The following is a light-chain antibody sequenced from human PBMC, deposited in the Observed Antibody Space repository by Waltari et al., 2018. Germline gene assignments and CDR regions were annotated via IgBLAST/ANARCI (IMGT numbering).Light chain of an antibody. CDR1: NLGSKS. CDR3: QVWDSSSDHVV. CDR2: DDS. V-gene: IGLV3-21*02. J-gene: IGLJ2*01. Sequence: SYVLTQPPSVSVAPGQTARITCGVNNLGSKSVYRYQQQPGQAPALVVYDDSDRPSGIPERFSGSNSGNTATLTISRVEAGDEADYYCQVWDSSSDHVVFGGGTKLSVL.